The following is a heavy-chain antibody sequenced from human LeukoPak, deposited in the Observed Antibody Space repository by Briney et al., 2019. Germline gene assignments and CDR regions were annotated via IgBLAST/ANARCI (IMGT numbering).Heavy chain of an antibody. D-gene: IGHD2-15*01. CDR1: GYSFTSYW. J-gene: IGHJ3*02. CDR2: IYLGDSDT. Sequence: PGESLKISCKGSGYSFTSYWIAWVRQMPGKGLEWMGIIYLGDSDTRYSPSFQGQVTISADKSINTAYLQWNSLKASDTAMYYCARPPADCSGVSCYPVAFDIWGQGTMVTVSS. CDR3: ARPPADCSGVSCYPVAFDI. V-gene: IGHV5-51*01.